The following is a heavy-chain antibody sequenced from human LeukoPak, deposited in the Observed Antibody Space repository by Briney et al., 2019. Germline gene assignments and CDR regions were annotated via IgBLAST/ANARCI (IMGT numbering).Heavy chain of an antibody. CDR2: ISNDGSHE. CDR3: ARGAGTMVYYIDV. J-gene: IGHJ6*03. V-gene: IGHV3-30*10. CDR1: GFTFSTFP. D-gene: IGHD1-7*01. Sequence: PGGSLRLSCAASGFTFSTFPMHWVRQAPGKGLQWVAVISNDGSHEYYRHSVKGRFTISRDNSKNTLFLQMNSLTIEDTAVYYCARGAGTMVYYIDVWGNGTMVTVSS.